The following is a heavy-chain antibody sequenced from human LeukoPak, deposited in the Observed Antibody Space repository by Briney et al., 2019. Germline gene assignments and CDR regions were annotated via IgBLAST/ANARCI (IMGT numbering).Heavy chain of an antibody. CDR3: ASCSYSYGYLDY. Sequence: PGGSLRLSCAAPGFTVSSNYMSWVRQAPGKGLEWVSVIYSGGSTYYADSVKGRFTISRDNSKNTLYLQMNSLRAEDTAVYYCASCSYSYGYLDYWGQGTLVTVSS. D-gene: IGHD5-18*01. CDR2: IYSGGST. J-gene: IGHJ4*02. CDR1: GFTVSSNY. V-gene: IGHV3-66*01.